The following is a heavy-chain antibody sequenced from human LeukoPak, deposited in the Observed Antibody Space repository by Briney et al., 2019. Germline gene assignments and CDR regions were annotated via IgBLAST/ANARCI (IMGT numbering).Heavy chain of an antibody. D-gene: IGHD6-19*01. CDR1: GYTFTSYG. CDR2: ISAYNGNT. J-gene: IGHJ4*02. CDR3: AREGRYSSGWYLGYYFDY. Sequence: ASVKVSCKASGYTFTSYGIGWVRQAPGQGLEWMGWISAYNGNTNYAQKLQGRVTMTTDTSTSTAYMELRSLRSDDTAVYYCAREGRYSSGWYLGYYFDYWGQGTLVTVSS. V-gene: IGHV1-18*01.